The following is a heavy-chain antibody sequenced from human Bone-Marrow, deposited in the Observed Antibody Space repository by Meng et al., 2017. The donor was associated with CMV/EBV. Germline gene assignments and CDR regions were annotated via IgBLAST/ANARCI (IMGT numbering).Heavy chain of an antibody. CDR1: GFTFSDHG. CDR2: IRYDGSKK. CDR3: ARESNYYDSSGYCDY. J-gene: IGHJ4*02. Sequence: GESLKISCAASGFTFSDHGMHWVRQAPGKGLEWVAFIRYDGSKKYYADFVKGRLTISRDNSKNTLYLEMNSLRAEDTAVYYCARESNYYDSSGYCDYWGQGTLVTVSS. D-gene: IGHD3-22*01. V-gene: IGHV3-30*02.